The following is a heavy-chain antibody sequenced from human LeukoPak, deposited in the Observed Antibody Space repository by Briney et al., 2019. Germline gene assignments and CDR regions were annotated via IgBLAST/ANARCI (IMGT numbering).Heavy chain of an antibody. D-gene: IGHD3-10*01. Sequence: PSETLSLTCTVSGGSISSSLYYWGWIRQPPGKGLEWIGTIYYRGSTYYKPSLESRVTISVDTSKNQFSLKPRSVTATDTAVYYCAKSLYNYKSGTYFRPFDSWGQGTLVTVSS. V-gene: IGHV4-39*01. CDR2: IYYRGST. CDR3: AKSLYNYKSGTYFRPFDS. CDR1: GGSISSSLYY. J-gene: IGHJ4*02.